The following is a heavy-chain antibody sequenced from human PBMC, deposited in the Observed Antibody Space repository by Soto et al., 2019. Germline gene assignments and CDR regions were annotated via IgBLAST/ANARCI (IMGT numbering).Heavy chain of an antibody. J-gene: IGHJ1*01. Sequence: GGSLRLSCAASGFTFSDYYMNWIRQAPGKGLEWISYISASGTALYYADSVKGRFTISRDNAKNSLYLQMNTLRAEDTAVYYCATDPDGYSLYEHWGQGTQVTVS. CDR2: ISASGTAL. D-gene: IGHD5-18*01. CDR3: ATDPDGYSLYEH. V-gene: IGHV3-11*01. CDR1: GFTFSDYY.